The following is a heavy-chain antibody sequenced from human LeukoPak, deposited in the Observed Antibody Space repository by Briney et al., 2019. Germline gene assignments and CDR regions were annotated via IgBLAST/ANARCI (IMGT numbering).Heavy chain of an antibody. V-gene: IGHV1-69*13. J-gene: IGHJ6*02. Sequence: SVKLSCKASGGTCSSYAISWVRQAPGQGLEWMGGIIPIFGTANYAQKFQGRVTITADESTSTAYMELSSLRSEDTAVYYCARARYSSSWYYYYGMDVWGQGTTVTVSS. CDR3: ARARYSSSWYYYYGMDV. CDR2: IIPIFGTA. CDR1: GGTCSSYA. D-gene: IGHD6-13*01.